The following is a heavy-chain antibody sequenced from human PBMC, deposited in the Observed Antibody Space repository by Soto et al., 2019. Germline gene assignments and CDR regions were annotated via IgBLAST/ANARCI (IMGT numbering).Heavy chain of an antibody. CDR3: ARGYCSSTSCYVDGGRAQDV. CDR1: GFTFSSYD. D-gene: IGHD2-2*01. V-gene: IGHV3-13*01. CDR2: IGTAGDT. Sequence: EVQLVESGGGLVQPGGSLRLSCAASGFTFSSYDMHWVRQATGKGLEWVSAIGTAGDTYYPGSVKGRFTISRENAKNSLYIQMNSLRAGDTAVYYCARGYCSSTSCYVDGGRAQDVWGKGTKVTVSS. J-gene: IGHJ6*04.